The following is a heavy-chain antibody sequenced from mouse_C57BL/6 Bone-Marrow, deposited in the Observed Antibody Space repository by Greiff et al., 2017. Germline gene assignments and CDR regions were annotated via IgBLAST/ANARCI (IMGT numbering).Heavy chain of an antibody. D-gene: IGHD2-4*01. Sequence: QVQLQQSGPELVKPGASVKISCKASGYTFTDYYINWVKQRPGQGLEWIGWIFPGSGSTYYNEKFKGKATFTADTSSNTAYMQLSSLTTEDSAIYYCARETMITTIYYYAMDYWGQGTSVTVSS. J-gene: IGHJ4*01. V-gene: IGHV1-75*01. CDR3: ARETMITTIYYYAMDY. CDR2: IFPGSGST. CDR1: GYTFTDYY.